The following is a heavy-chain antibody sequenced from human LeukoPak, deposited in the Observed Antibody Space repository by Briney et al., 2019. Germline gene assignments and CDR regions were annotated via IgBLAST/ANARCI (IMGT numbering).Heavy chain of an antibody. J-gene: IGHJ4*02. Sequence: GGSLRLSCTASGFTFGDYAMSWVRQAPGKGLEWVGFIRSKAYGGTTEYAASVKGRFTISRDDSKSIAYLQMNSLRTEDTAVYYCTREATYYYGSGSQTQFDYWGQGTLVTVSS. V-gene: IGHV3-49*04. CDR2: IRSKAYGGTT. CDR1: GFTFGDYA. CDR3: TREATYYYGSGSQTQFDY. D-gene: IGHD3-10*01.